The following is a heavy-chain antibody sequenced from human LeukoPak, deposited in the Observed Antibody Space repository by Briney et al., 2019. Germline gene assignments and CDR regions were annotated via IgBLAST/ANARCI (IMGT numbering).Heavy chain of an antibody. J-gene: IGHJ3*02. Sequence: SETLSLTCTVSGGSISSYYWSWIRQPPGKGLEWIGYIYYGGSTNYNPSLKSRVTISVDTSKNQFSLKLSSVTAADTAVYYCARGPYVLRFLEWLPRRRAFDIWGQGTMVTVSS. CDR3: ARGPYVLRFLEWLPRRRAFDI. CDR2: IYYGGST. D-gene: IGHD3-3*01. CDR1: GGSISSYY. V-gene: IGHV4-59*12.